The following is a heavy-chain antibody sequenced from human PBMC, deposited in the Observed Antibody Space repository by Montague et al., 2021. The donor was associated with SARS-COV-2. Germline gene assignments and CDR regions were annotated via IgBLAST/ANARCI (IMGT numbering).Heavy chain of an antibody. V-gene: IGHV4-59*08. CDR2: VLYNKGT. J-gene: IGHJ4*02. Sequence: SETLSLTCTVSGVSATDYYWSWIRQPPGKGLEWVGDVLYNKGTNFNPSLKSRVAISVDTSKNQFSLRLTSATAADTAFYYCVRHPQYDGLHGPPDFWDQGTLVTVSS. CDR3: VRHPQYDGLHGPPDF. CDR1: GVSATDYY. D-gene: IGHD3-10*01.